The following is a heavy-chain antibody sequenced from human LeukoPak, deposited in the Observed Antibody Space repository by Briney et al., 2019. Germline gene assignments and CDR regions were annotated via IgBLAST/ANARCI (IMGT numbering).Heavy chain of an antibody. CDR3: TRDFIAVAGTGD. D-gene: IGHD6-19*01. J-gene: IGHJ4*02. V-gene: IGHV3-21*01. Sequence: GGPLRLSCAASGFTFSSYSMIWVRQAPGKGLEWVSSIISSSSYIYYADSVKGRFTISRDNAKNSLYLQMNSLRAEDTAVYYCTRDFIAVAGTGDWGQGTLVTVSS. CDR1: GFTFSSYS. CDR2: IISSSSYI.